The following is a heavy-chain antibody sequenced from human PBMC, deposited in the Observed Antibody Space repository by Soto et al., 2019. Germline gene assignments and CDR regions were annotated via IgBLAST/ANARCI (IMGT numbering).Heavy chain of an antibody. J-gene: IGHJ5*02. CDR1: GGSISSSNW. CDR3: ARAFPLTRFGVVSHWFDP. Sequence: QVQLQESGPGLVKPSGTLSLTCAVSGGSISSSNWWSWVRQPPGKGLEWIGEIYHSGSTNYNPSLKSGVTISVDKSKNQFSLKLSSVTAADTAVYYCARAFPLTRFGVVSHWFDPWGQGTLVTVSS. CDR2: IYHSGST. D-gene: IGHD3-3*01. V-gene: IGHV4-4*02.